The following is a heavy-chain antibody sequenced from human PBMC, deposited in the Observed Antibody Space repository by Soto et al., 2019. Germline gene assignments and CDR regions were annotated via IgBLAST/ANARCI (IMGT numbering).Heavy chain of an antibody. CDR3: ARPGGLDY. Sequence: EVQLLESGGGLVQPGGSLRLSCAASGFTFSTYTLIWVRQAPGKGLEWVSGISGSGASTYYADSVKGRFTISRDNSKTTVYLQMNSLRAEDTATYYCARPGGLDYWGLGTLVTVSS. J-gene: IGHJ4*02. V-gene: IGHV3-23*01. CDR1: GFTFSTYT. CDR2: ISGSGAST.